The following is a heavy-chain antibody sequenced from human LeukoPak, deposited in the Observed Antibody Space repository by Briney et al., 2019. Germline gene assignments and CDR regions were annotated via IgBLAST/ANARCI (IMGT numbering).Heavy chain of an antibody. CDR2: ISYDGSNK. CDR3: AKEEEAVFFDY. Sequence: GGSLRLSCAASGFTFSSYAMHWVRQAPGKGLEWVAVISYDGSNKYYADSVKGRFTISRDNSKNTLYLQMNSLRAEDTAVYYCAKEEEAVFFDYWGQGTLVTVSS. V-gene: IGHV3-30-3*01. D-gene: IGHD2-8*01. J-gene: IGHJ4*02. CDR1: GFTFSSYA.